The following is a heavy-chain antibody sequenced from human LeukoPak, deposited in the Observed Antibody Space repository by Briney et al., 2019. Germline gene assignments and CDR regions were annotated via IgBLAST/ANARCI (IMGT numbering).Heavy chain of an antibody. J-gene: IGHJ6*03. D-gene: IGHD3-16*02. CDR1: GFTFSSYS. V-gene: IGHV3-21*01. CDR3: ARDLLGYNYHYMDV. Sequence: GGSLRLSCAASGFTFSSYSMNWVRQAPGKGLEWVSSISSSSSYIYYADSVKGRFTISRDNAKNSLYLQMNSLRGEDTAVYYCARDLLGYNYHYMDVWGKGTTVTVSS. CDR2: ISSSSSYI.